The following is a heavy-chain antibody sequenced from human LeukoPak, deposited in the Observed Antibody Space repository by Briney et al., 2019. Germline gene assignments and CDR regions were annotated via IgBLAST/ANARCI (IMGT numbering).Heavy chain of an antibody. J-gene: IGHJ5*02. CDR3: ARALPGAATAHNWFDP. CDR1: GYTFTIYG. CDR2: ISGFNGAT. V-gene: IGHV1-18*01. D-gene: IGHD6-13*01. Sequence: GASARVSCKASGYTFTIYGISWVRQAPGQGLEWMGWISGFNGATNYAQKFQGRVTMTIDTSTNTTYMDLRTVTSDDTAIYYCARALPGAATAHNWFDPWGQGTLVTVSS.